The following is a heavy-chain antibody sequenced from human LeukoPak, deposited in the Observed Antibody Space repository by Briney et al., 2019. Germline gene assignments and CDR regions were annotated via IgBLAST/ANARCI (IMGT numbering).Heavy chain of an antibody. CDR3: ARAVAGTFYYYGMDV. Sequence: ASVKVSCKASGYTFTGYYMPWVRQAPGQGLEWMGWINPNSGGTNYAQKFQGRVTMTRDTSISTAYMELSRLRSDDTAVYYCARAVAGTFYYYGMDVWGQGTTVTVSS. CDR1: GYTFTGYY. V-gene: IGHV1-2*02. J-gene: IGHJ6*02. CDR2: INPNSGGT. D-gene: IGHD6-19*01.